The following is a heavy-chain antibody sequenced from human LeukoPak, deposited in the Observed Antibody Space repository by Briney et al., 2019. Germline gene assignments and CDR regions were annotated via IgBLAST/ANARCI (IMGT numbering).Heavy chain of an antibody. CDR2: ISISSIFI. CDR3: ARDRTGIVAGIKERCFDS. D-gene: IGHD6-19*01. J-gene: IGHJ5*01. V-gene: IGHV3-21*06. CDR1: GFIFDSFS. Sequence: GGSLRLSCSGSGFIFDSFSMDWLRQAPGKGLEWVASISISSIFIHYAYSVKVRFIISRDNAKNSLYLQMNSVRAEDTAVYYCARDRTGIVAGIKERCFDSWGQGTLVTVSS.